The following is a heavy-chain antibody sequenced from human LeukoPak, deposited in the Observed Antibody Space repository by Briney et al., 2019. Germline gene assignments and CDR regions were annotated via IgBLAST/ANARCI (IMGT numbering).Heavy chain of an antibody. CDR2: IYPGDSDT. V-gene: IGHV5-51*01. D-gene: IGHD5-18*01. CDR3: ARGGYSYGFDAFDI. J-gene: IGHJ3*02. Sequence: KVSCKASGYTFTSYWSGWVRQMPGKDLEWMGIIYPGDSDTRYSPSFQGQVTISADKSISTAYLQWSSLKASDTAMYYCARGGYSYGFDAFDIWGQGTMVTVSS. CDR1: GYTFTSYW.